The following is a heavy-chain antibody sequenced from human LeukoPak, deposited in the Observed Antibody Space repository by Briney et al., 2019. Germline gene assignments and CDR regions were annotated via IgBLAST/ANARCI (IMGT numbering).Heavy chain of an antibody. J-gene: IGHJ5*02. D-gene: IGHD4-17*01. CDR1: GFTFSSYE. CDR3: ARDLRATVTTFWWFDP. Sequence: GSLRLSCAASGFTFSSYEMNWVRQPPGRGLEWIGSIYYSGSTYYNPSLKSRVTISVDTSKNQFSLKLSSVTAADTAVYYCARDLRATVTTFWWFDPWGQGTLVTVSS. CDR2: IYYSGST. V-gene: IGHV4-39*07.